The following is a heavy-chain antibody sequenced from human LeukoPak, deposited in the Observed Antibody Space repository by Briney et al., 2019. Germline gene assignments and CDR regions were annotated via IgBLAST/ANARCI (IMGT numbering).Heavy chain of an antibody. CDR2: IYYSGST. CDR3: ARDYYDSSGLLDY. D-gene: IGHD3-22*01. Sequence: SQTLSLTCTVSGGSISSGDYYWSWIRQPPGKGLEWIGYIYYSGSTYYNPSLKSRVTISVDTSKNQFSLKPSSVTAADTAVYYCARDYYDSSGLLDYWGQGTLVTVSS. V-gene: IGHV4-30-4*01. CDR1: GGSISSGDYY. J-gene: IGHJ4*02.